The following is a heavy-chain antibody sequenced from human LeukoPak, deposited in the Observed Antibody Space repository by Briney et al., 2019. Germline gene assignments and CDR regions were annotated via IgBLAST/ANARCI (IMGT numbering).Heavy chain of an antibody. Sequence: GGSLRLSCVASGFTFSSYSMNWVRQAPGKGLEWVSSISSSSSYIYYADSVKGRFTISRDNAKNSLYLQMNSLRAEDTAVYYCARSRLGDYLFYFDYWGQGTLVTVSS. CDR1: GFTFSSYS. V-gene: IGHV3-21*01. J-gene: IGHJ4*02. CDR3: ARSRLGDYLFYFDY. CDR2: ISSSSSYI. D-gene: IGHD4-17*01.